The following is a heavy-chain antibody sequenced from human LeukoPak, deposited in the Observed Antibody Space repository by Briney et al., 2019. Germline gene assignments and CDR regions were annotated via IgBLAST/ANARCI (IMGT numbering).Heavy chain of an antibody. D-gene: IGHD1-14*01. CDR2: ISYDGSNK. CDR3: AKDSGGGTTSYYYYGMDV. Sequence: GRSLRLSCVASGFTFSSYGMHWVRQAPGKGLEWVAVISYDGSNKYYADSVKGRFTISRDNSKNTLYLQMNSLRAEDTAVYYCAKDSGGGTTSYYYYGMDVWGQGTTVTVSS. V-gene: IGHV3-30*18. J-gene: IGHJ6*02. CDR1: GFTFSSYG.